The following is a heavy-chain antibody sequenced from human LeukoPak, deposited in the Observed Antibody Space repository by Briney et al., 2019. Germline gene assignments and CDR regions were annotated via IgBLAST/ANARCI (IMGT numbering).Heavy chain of an antibody. D-gene: IGHD6-19*01. CDR1: GGTFSSYA. CDR2: IIPIFGTA. Sequence: SVKVSCKASGGTFSSYAISWVRQAPGQGLEWMGGIIPIFGTANYAQKFQGRVTITADESTSTAYMELSSLRSEDTAVYYCARLQCGGAVAGWYFDLWGRGTLVTVSS. J-gene: IGHJ2*01. V-gene: IGHV1-69*13. CDR3: ARLQCGGAVAGWYFDL.